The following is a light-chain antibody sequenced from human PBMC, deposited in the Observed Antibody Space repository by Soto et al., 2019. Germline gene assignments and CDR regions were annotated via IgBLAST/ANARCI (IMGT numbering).Light chain of an antibody. Sequence: EIVLTQSPGTLSLSPGERATLSCRASQSVGSRSLAWYQQKPGQAPRVLLYGTSERATGIPDRFSGSGSGTEFTLTISRLEPEDFAVYFCQQYGRSPTFGQGTKVDLK. V-gene: IGKV3-20*01. CDR2: GTS. CDR3: QQYGRSPT. CDR1: QSVGSRS. J-gene: IGKJ1*01.